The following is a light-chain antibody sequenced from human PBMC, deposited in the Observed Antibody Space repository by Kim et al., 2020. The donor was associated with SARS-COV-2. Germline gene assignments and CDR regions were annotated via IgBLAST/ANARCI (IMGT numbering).Light chain of an antibody. Sequence: GARGQTARITWGGNKMGSENVHWYQQKPGQAPVLVIYRDSNRPSGIPERFSGSNSGNTATLTISRAQAGDEADYYCQVWDSSTAVFGGGTQLTVL. CDR1: KMGSEN. V-gene: IGLV3-9*01. CDR2: RDS. CDR3: QVWDSSTAV. J-gene: IGLJ3*02.